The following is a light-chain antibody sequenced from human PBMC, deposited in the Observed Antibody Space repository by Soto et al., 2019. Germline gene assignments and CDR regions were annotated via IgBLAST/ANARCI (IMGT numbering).Light chain of an antibody. Sequence: QSALTQPASVSGSPGQSITISCTGTSSDVGGYNYVYWYQQHPGKAPKLIIYDDSNRPSGVSNRFSGSKSGNTASLTISGLEDDDAAYYYCSSYTSSSARVVFGGGTKLTVL. J-gene: IGLJ2*01. CDR3: SSYTSSSARVV. CDR2: DDS. V-gene: IGLV2-14*01. CDR1: SSDVGGYNY.